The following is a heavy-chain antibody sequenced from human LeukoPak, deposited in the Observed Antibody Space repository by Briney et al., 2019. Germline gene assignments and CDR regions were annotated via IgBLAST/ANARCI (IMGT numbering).Heavy chain of an antibody. V-gene: IGHV4-38-2*02. J-gene: IGHJ4*02. CDR2: IYHSGST. CDR3: ARVGFLEWLLGYFDY. CDR1: GYSISSGYY. Sequence: AETLSLACTVSGYSISSGYYWGWIRQPPGKGLEWIGSIYHSGSTYYNPSLKSRVTISVDTSKNQFSLKLSSVTAADTAVYYCARVGFLEWLLGYFDYWGQGTLVTVSS. D-gene: IGHD3-3*02.